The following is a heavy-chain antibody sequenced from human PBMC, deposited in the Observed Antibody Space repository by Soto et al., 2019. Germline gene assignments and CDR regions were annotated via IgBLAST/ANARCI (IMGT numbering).Heavy chain of an antibody. V-gene: IGHV4-59*01. Sequence: KPSETLSLTCTVSGGSISCYYWTWIRQPPGKGLEWIGYIYYSESTNYNPSLKSRVTISVDTSKNQFSLKLSSVAAADTAVYYCARASFFGVVVVWGQGTTVTVSS. CDR3: ARASFFGVVVV. D-gene: IGHD3-3*01. J-gene: IGHJ6*02. CDR1: GGSISCYY. CDR2: IYYSEST.